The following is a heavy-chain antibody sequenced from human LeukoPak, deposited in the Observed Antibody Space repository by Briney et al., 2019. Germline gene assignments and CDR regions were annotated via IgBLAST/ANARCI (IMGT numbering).Heavy chain of an antibody. CDR3: AKVSALGVRGYVDH. Sequence: PGGSLRLSCAASGFTFSSYAMSWVRQAPGKGLEWVSAISGSGGSTYYADSVKGRFTISRDNSKNTLYLQMNSLRAEDTAVYYCAKVSALGVRGYVDHWGQGTLVTVSS. CDR1: GFTFSSYA. J-gene: IGHJ4*02. CDR2: ISGSGGST. V-gene: IGHV3-23*01. D-gene: IGHD3-10*01.